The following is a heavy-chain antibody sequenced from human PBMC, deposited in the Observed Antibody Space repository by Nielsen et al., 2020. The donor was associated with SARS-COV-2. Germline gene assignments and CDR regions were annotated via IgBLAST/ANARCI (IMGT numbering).Heavy chain of an antibody. Sequence: SETLSLTCIVSGGSISSYYWSWIRQPPGKGLEWIGYIYYSGSTNYNPSLKSRVTISVDTSKNQFSLKLSSVTAADTAVYYCARVGWQWRDFDYWGQGTLVTVSS. CDR2: IYYSGST. J-gene: IGHJ4*02. CDR1: GGSISSYY. D-gene: IGHD6-19*01. V-gene: IGHV4-59*01. CDR3: ARVGWQWRDFDY.